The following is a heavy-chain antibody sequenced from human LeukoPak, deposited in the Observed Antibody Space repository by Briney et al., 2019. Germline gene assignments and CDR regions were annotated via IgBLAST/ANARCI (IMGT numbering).Heavy chain of an antibody. V-gene: IGHV1-69*13. CDR3: ARESYSGSYRVYFDY. D-gene: IGHD1-26*01. CDR1: GYTFTGYY. J-gene: IGHJ4*02. CDR2: IIPIFGTA. Sequence: SVKVSCKASGYTFTGYYMHWVRQAPGQGLEWMGGIIPIFGTANYAQKFQGRVTITADESTSTAYMELSSLRSEDTAVYYCARESYSGSYRVYFDYWGQGTLVTVSS.